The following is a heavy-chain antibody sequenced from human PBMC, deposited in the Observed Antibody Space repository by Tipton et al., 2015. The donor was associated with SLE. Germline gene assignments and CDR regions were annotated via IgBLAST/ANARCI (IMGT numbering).Heavy chain of an antibody. CDR3: ARGKADYYGSGSFYYYYYYMDV. J-gene: IGHJ6*03. Sequence: TLSLTCAVSGYSISSGYYWSWIRQPPGKGLEWIGEINHSGSTNYTPSLKSRVTISVDTSKNQFSLKLSSVTAADTAVYYCARGKADYYGSGSFYYYYYYMDVWDKGTTVTVSS. D-gene: IGHD3-10*01. CDR2: INHSGST. V-gene: IGHV4-34*01. CDR1: GYSISSGYY.